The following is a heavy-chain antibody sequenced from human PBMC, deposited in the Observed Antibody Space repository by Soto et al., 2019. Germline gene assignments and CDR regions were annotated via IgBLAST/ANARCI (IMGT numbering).Heavy chain of an antibody. J-gene: IGHJ4*02. Sequence: SLRLSCAASGFTFSSYAMSWVRQAPGKGLEWVSAISGSGGSTYYADSVKGRFTISRDNSKNTLYLQMNSLRAEDTAVYYCATLKPLMIAEGRGDYWGQGTLVTVSS. D-gene: IGHD3-22*01. CDR1: GFTFSSYA. V-gene: IGHV3-23*01. CDR2: ISGSGGST. CDR3: ATLKPLMIAEGRGDY.